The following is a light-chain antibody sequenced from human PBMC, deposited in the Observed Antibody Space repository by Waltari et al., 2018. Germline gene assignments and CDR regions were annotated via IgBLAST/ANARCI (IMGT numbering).Light chain of an antibody. V-gene: IGKV3-15*01. Sequence: EVVLTQSPATLSVSPGERATPSCRAIQNINNLLAWYQQKPGQAPRLLIYRASTRATDIPVRFSGSGSGTDFTLTISSLQSEDFAVYYCQQYNNWPITFGQGTRLEIK. J-gene: IGKJ5*01. CDR1: QNINNL. CDR2: RAS. CDR3: QQYNNWPIT.